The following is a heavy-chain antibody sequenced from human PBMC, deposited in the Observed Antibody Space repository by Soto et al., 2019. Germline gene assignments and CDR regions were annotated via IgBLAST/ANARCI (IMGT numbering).Heavy chain of an antibody. J-gene: IGHJ5*01. V-gene: IGHV6-1*01. CDR3: ARLVGNSWLDS. Sequence: SQTLSLTCAISGDSVSSKSAAWNWSRQSPSRGLEWLGRTYYRSKWYNDYAVSVKSLITIIPDTSKNQFSLQLNSVTPEDTAVYYCARLVGNSWLDSWGQGTLVTVSS. CDR2: TYYRSKWYN. D-gene: IGHD2-2*01. CDR1: GDSVSSKSAA.